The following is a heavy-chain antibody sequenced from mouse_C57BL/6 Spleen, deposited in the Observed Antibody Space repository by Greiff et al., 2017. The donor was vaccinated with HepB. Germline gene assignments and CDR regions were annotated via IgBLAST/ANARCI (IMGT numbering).Heavy chain of an antibody. CDR1: GYTFTSYW. CDR2: IDPSDSET. Sequence: QVQLKQPGAELVRPGSSVKLSCKASGYTFTSYWMHWVKQRPIQGLEWIGNIDPSDSETHYNQKFKDKATLTVDKSSSTAYMQLSSLTSEDSAVYYCARSRSDYERFAYWGQGTLVTVSA. J-gene: IGHJ3*01. V-gene: IGHV1-52*01. D-gene: IGHD2-4*01. CDR3: ARSRSDYERFAY.